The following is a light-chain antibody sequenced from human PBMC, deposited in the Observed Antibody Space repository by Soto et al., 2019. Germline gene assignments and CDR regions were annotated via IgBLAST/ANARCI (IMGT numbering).Light chain of an antibody. CDR2: GAS. J-gene: IGKJ1*01. V-gene: IGKV3-15*01. CDR1: QSVSSN. Sequence: EMVMTQSPATLSVSPGERATLSCRASQSVSSNLAWYQQKPDQAPRLLIYGASTRATGIPARFGGSGSGTEFTLTISSLQSEDFAVYYCHQYNNWPQTFGQGTKVEIK. CDR3: HQYNNWPQT.